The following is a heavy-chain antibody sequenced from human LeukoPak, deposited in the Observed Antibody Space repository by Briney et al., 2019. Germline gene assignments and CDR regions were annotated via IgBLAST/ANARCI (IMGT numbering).Heavy chain of an antibody. CDR3: ASPYYDSSGYYYLGY. CDR2: IKQDGSEK. D-gene: IGHD3-22*01. V-gene: IGHV3-7*03. CDR1: RFTFSSYW. J-gene: IGHJ4*02. Sequence: GGSLRLSCAASRFTFSSYWMSWVRQAPGKGLEWVANIKQDGSEKYYVDSVKGRFTISRDNAKNSLYLQLNSLRAEDTAVYYCASPYYDSSGYYYLGYWGQGTLVTVSS.